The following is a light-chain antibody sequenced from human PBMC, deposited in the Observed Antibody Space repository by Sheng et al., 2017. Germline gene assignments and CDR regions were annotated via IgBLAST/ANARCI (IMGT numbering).Light chain of an antibody. J-gene: IGKJ5*01. V-gene: IGKV1-13*02. Sequence: AIQLTQSPSSLSASVGDRVTITCRASQDISSALVWYQQKPGNSPKLLIYHASSLESGVPSRFSGSGSGTDFTLTISSLQPEDFATYYCQQFNSYPLTFGQGTRLEIK. CDR3: QQFNSYPLT. CDR1: QDISSA. CDR2: HAS.